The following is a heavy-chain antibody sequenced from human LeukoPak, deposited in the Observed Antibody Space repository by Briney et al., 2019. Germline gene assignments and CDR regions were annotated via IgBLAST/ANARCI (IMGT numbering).Heavy chain of an antibody. J-gene: IGHJ4*02. CDR1: GDAITSDKYY. V-gene: IGHV4-39*07. CDR3: ARGSTVTIFDY. Sequence: SETLSLTCTVSGDAITSDKYYWGWIRQPPGKGLEWIGNIHHSGSTYYSPSLKSRVTISVDTSKNQFSLKLSSVTAADTAVYYCARGSTVTIFDYWAREPWSPSPQ. D-gene: IGHD4-17*01. CDR2: IHHSGST.